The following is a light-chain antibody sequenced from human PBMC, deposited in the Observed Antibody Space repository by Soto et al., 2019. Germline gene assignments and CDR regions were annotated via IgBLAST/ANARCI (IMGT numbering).Light chain of an antibody. Sequence: QSVLTQPPSVSGAPGQRVSISCVGASSNIGAHYDVHWYQHLPGRAPRLLIFGNNNRPSGVPDRFSGSRSVSSASLAITGPQAEDEGVYHCQSYDTSLGTWVFGGGTKLTVL. CDR2: GNN. J-gene: IGLJ3*02. V-gene: IGLV1-40*01. CDR3: QSYDTSLGTWV. CDR1: SSNIGAHYD.